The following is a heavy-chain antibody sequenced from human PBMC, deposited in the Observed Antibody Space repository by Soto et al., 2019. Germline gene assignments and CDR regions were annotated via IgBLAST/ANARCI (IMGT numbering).Heavy chain of an antibody. D-gene: IGHD6-13*01. CDR3: ATSKYSSSWNPDY. J-gene: IGHJ4*02. Sequence: SVKVSCKVSGYTLTELSMHWVRQAPGKGLEWMGGFDPEDGETIYAQKFQGRVTMTEDTSTDTAYMELSSLRSEDTAVYYCATSKYSSSWNPDYWGQGTLVTVSS. CDR1: GYTLTELS. V-gene: IGHV1-24*01. CDR2: FDPEDGET.